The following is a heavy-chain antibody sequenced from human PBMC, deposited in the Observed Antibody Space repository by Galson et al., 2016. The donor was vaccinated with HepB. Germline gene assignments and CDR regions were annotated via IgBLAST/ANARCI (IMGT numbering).Heavy chain of an antibody. Sequence: TLSLTCSVSGVSISSASYHWSWIRQLPGKDLEWLGYIYYSGRTNYNPSLKSRVTMSLDTSKNQVSLMLTSVTAADTALYYCARLVTMIRGAQFDYWGQGVLVTVSS. CDR3: ARLVTMIRGAQFDY. CDR1: GVSISSASYH. D-gene: IGHD3-10*01. CDR2: IYYSGRT. V-gene: IGHV4-31*03. J-gene: IGHJ4*02.